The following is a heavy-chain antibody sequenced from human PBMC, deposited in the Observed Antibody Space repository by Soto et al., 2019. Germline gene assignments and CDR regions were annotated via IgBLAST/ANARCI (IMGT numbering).Heavy chain of an antibody. Sequence: EVQLVESAGGLVKPGGSLRLSCVASGFSFNEAWMNWVRQAPGEGLEWVGRIKNSAGGGATDYAAPVQGRFTISRDDSKHALYLHMNSLRTEDTAIYYCTTGSVEGIWGQGTRVTVSS. CDR1: GFSFNEAW. CDR3: TTGSVEGI. CDR2: IKNSAGGGAT. J-gene: IGHJ6*02. D-gene: IGHD2-15*01. V-gene: IGHV3-15*07.